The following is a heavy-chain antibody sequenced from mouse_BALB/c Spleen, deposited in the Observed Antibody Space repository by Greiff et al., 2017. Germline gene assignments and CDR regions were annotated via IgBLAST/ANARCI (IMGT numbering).Heavy chain of an antibody. V-gene: IGHV5-17*02. Sequence: VQLKESGGGLVQPGGSRKLSCAASGFTFSSFGMHWVRQAPEKGLEWVAYISSGSSTIYYADTVKGRFTISRDNPKNTLFLQMTSLRSEDTAMYYCARLEGDWGQGTTLTVSS. CDR3: ARLEGD. CDR1: GFTFSSFG. CDR2: ISSGSSTI. J-gene: IGHJ2*01.